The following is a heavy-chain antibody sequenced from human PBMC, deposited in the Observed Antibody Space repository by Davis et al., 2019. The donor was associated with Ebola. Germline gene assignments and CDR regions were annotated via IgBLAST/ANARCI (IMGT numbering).Heavy chain of an antibody. CDR1: GFTFSSYG. J-gene: IGHJ6*03. Sequence: PGGSLRLSCAASGFTFSSYGMHWVRQAPGKGLEWVAVISYDGSNKYYADSVKGRFTISRDNAKNSLYLQMNSLRAEDTAVYYCARYSGSYYTYYYYYMDVWGKGTTVTVSS. V-gene: IGHV3-30*03. D-gene: IGHD1-26*01. CDR3: ARYSGSYYTYYYYYMDV. CDR2: ISYDGSNK.